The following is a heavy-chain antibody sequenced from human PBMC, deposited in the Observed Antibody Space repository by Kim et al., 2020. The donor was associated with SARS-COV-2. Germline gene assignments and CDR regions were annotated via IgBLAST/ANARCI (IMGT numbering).Heavy chain of an antibody. CDR2: ISYDGSNK. CDR1: GFTFSSYG. V-gene: IGHV3-30*18. J-gene: IGHJ4*02. Sequence: GGSLRLSCAASGFTFSSYGMHWVRQAPGKGLEWVAVISYDGSNKYYADSVKGRFTISRDNSKNTLYLQMNSLRAEDTAVYYCAKDVDSSSWYLDYWGQGTLVTVSS. CDR3: AKDVDSSSWYLDY. D-gene: IGHD6-13*01.